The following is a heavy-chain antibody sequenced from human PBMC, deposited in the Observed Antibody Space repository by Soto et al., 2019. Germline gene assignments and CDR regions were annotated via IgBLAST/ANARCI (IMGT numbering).Heavy chain of an antibody. J-gene: IGHJ6*02. V-gene: IGHV4-31*03. D-gene: IGHD3-3*01. CDR1: GGSISSGGYY. CDR2: IYYSGST. CDR3: ARDFWSKNYYYYGMDV. Sequence: SETLSLTCTVSGGSISSGGYYWSWIRQHPGKGLEWIGYIYYSGSTYYNPSLKSRVTISVDTSKNQFSLKLSSVTAADTAVYYCARDFWSKNYYYYGMDVWGQGTTVTSP.